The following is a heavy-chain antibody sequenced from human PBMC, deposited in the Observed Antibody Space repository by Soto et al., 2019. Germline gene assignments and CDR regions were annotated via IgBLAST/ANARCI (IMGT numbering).Heavy chain of an antibody. Sequence: QVQLQESGPGLVKPSQTLSLTCTVSGGSISTGGYYWSWIRQHPGRGLEWIGYIYHSGMTFSNPSLQRRVAISIEPSKNKFSLKLSSVTAADTAVYYCATVRWELHDAFDIWGQGTMVSVSS. CDR1: GGSISTGGYY. CDR2: IYHSGMT. J-gene: IGHJ3*02. CDR3: ATVRWELHDAFDI. V-gene: IGHV4-31*03. D-gene: IGHD1-26*01.